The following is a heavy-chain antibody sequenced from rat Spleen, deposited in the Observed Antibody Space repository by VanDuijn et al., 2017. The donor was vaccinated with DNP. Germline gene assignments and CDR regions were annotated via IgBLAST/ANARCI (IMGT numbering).Heavy chain of an antibody. Sequence: EVQLQESGSGLVKPSQSLSLTCSVTGYSITNNYWGWIRQFPGNKVEYIGHISYSGRTNYNPSLKSRISITRDTSKNQFFLQFNSVTTEDTATYYCTREEAYFGSDYLDYWGQGVLVTVSS. CDR1: GYSITNNY. CDR2: ISYSGRT. CDR3: TREEAYFGSDYLDY. D-gene: IGHD1-6*01. J-gene: IGHJ2*01. V-gene: IGHV3-1*01.